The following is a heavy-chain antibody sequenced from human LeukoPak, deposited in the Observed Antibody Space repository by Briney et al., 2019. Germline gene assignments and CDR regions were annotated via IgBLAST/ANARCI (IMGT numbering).Heavy chain of an antibody. CDR1: GYSISSGYY. J-gene: IGHJ4*02. CDR3: ATYGGDWKFDS. D-gene: IGHD2-21*01. CDR2: IYHSGSP. Sequence: SETLSLTCTVSGYSISSGYYWGWIRQPPGKGLEWIGSIYHSGSPYYHPSLKSRVTISIDASQRHVLLTLNSVTAADTAVYYCATYGGDWKFDSWGQGTLVTVSS. V-gene: IGHV4-38-2*02.